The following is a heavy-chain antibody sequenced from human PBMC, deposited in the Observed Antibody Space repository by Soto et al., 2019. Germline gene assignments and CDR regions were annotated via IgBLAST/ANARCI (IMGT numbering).Heavy chain of an antibody. V-gene: IGHV5-51*01. CDR3: MGPRACSGASCYFDY. Sequence: GESLKISCQGSGYTFSSYWIGWVRQMPGKGLEWMGIIHPGDSQSRYSPSFRGQVTISADRSNSTVYLQWASLKASDTAVYYCMGPRACSGASCYFDYWGQGTLVTVSS. D-gene: IGHD2-15*01. J-gene: IGHJ4*02. CDR1: GYTFSSYW. CDR2: IHPGDSQS.